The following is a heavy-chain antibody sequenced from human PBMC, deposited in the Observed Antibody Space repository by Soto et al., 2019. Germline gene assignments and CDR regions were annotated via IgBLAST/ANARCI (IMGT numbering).Heavy chain of an antibody. Sequence: GGSLRLRCAASGFKFRSYAMSGVRQAPGKGLAWVSAISGSGGSTYYADSVKGRFTISRDNSKNTLYLQMNSLRAEDTAVYYCAKASTVTTFSVDYYYYGMDVWGQGTTVTVSS. J-gene: IGHJ6*02. CDR3: AKASTVTTFSVDYYYYGMDV. V-gene: IGHV3-23*01. D-gene: IGHD4-4*01. CDR1: GFKFRSYA. CDR2: ISGSGGST.